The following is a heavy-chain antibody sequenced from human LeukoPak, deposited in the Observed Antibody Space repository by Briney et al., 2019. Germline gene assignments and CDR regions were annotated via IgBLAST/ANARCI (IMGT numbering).Heavy chain of an antibody. CDR3: ARQAAAGLDY. D-gene: IGHD6-13*01. Sequence: PGGSLRLSCAASGFTVDDTYMSSVRQAPGKGLEWVSVVYSGGRTFYADSVKGRFTISRDNSKNTVYLQMNSLRADDTAVYYCARQAAAGLDYWGQGTLVTVSS. J-gene: IGHJ4*02. CDR1: GFTVDDTY. V-gene: IGHV3-66*02. CDR2: VYSGGRT.